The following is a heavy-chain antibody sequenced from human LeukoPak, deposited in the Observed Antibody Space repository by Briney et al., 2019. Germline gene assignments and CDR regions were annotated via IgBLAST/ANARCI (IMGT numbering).Heavy chain of an antibody. CDR3: ARDQGPYCSSTSCHGRFDY. J-gene: IGHJ4*02. D-gene: IGHD2-2*01. Sequence: QPGGSLRLSCAASGFTVSSKYMSWVRQAPGKGLEWVSVIYSNGDTYYTDSVKGRFTISRDNSKNTLYLQMNSLRAEDTAVYYCARDQGPYCSSTSCHGRFDYWGQGTLVTVSS. CDR1: GFTVSSKY. V-gene: IGHV3-66*03. CDR2: IYSNGDT.